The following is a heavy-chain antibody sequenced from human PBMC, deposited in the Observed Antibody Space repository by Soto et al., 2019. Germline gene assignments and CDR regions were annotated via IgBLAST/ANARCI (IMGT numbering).Heavy chain of an antibody. CDR2: IYHSGRT. D-gene: IGHD6-19*01. V-gene: IGHV4-4*02. CDR1: GGSINNGNS. CDR3: AGSYCSGGRCHSYVMEI. Sequence: QVQLQESGPGLVKPSGTLSLTCDVSGGSINNGNSWSWVRQSPARGLEWIGEIYHSGRTDYNPSLKSRVTISLDKSKNQFFLKLSSVTAADTAIYYCAGSYCSGGRCHSYVMEIWGQGTTVTVS. J-gene: IGHJ6*02.